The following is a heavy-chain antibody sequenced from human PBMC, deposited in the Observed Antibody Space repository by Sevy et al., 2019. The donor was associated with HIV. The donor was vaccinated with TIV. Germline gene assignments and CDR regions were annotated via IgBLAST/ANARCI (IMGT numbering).Heavy chain of an antibody. J-gene: IGHJ3*02. Sequence: ASVKVSCKASGYKFINYGISWVRQAPGQGLQWMGWISAYNGDTNYAQKLQGRVTMTTDTSTNTAYMELRTLRSDDTAVYVCARPRLGISVPTRGGFDIWGQGTMVTVSS. CDR1: GYKFINYG. CDR2: ISAYNGDT. V-gene: IGHV1-18*01. CDR3: ARPRLGISVPTRGGFDI. D-gene: IGHD6-19*01.